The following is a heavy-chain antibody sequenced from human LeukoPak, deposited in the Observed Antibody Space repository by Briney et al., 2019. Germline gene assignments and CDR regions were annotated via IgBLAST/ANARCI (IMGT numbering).Heavy chain of an antibody. Sequence: GGSLRLSCAASRFTFSSYSMNWVRQAPGKRLEWVSYISSSGNAIYYADSVKGRFTISRDNAKNSPYLQMNTLTDEDTAVYYCARGLSGSYIDAFDIWGQGKLVTVSS. V-gene: IGHV3-48*02. CDR3: ARGLSGSYIDAFDI. CDR1: RFTFSSYS. D-gene: IGHD1-26*01. CDR2: ISSSGNAI. J-gene: IGHJ3*02.